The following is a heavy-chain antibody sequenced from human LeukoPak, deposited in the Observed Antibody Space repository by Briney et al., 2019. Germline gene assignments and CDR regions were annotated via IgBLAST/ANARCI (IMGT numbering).Heavy chain of an antibody. D-gene: IGHD6-19*01. J-gene: IGHJ4*02. CDR1: GGSISGYY. CDR2: IYYSGST. V-gene: IGHV4-59*01. Sequence: SETLSLTCTVSGGSISGYYWSWIRQPPGKGLEWIGYIYYSGSTNYNPSLKSRVTISVDTSKNQFSLKLSSVTAADTAVYYCARAPRYSSGRDFDYWGQGTLVTVSS. CDR3: ARAPRYSSGRDFDY.